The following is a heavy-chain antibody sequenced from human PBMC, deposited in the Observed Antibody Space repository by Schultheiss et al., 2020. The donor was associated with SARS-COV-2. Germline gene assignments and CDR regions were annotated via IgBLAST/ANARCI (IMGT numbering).Heavy chain of an antibody. CDR2: INPNSGGT. CDR3: ARSLAIAALVYYFDY. V-gene: IGHV1-2*02. CDR1: GYTFTGYY. D-gene: IGHD6-6*01. Sequence: ASVKVSCKASGYTFTGYYMHWVRQAPGQGLEWMGWINPNSGGTNYAQKFQGRVTMTRDTSISTAYMELSRLRSDDTAVYYCARSLAIAALVYYFDYWGQGTLVTVSS. J-gene: IGHJ4*02.